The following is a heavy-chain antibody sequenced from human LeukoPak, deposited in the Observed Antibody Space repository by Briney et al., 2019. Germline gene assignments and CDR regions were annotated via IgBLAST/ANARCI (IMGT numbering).Heavy chain of an antibody. V-gene: IGHV3-30*02. J-gene: IGHJ4*02. CDR1: GFTFSTYG. CDR2: IHYDGTNK. CDR3: ARDQTPFV. Sequence: GGSLRLSCAASGFTFSTYGMHWVRQAPGKGLEWVTSIHYDGTNKYYAEAVKGRFTISRDNAKNSLYLQMNSLRAEDTAVYYCARDQTPFVWGQGTLVTVSS.